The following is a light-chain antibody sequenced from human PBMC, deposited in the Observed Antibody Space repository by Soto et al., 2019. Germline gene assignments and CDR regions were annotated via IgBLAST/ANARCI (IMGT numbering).Light chain of an antibody. Sequence: SALTQPSSVAGSPGQSITIPCNGTSNDIGSYNFVSWYQQHPGKAPKLMIYEVSRRPSGVSNRFSGSKSGNTASLTISGLQAEDEADYYCCSYAGSSTYYVFGTGTKVTVL. CDR3: CSYAGSSTYYV. CDR2: EVS. V-gene: IGLV2-23*02. J-gene: IGLJ1*01. CDR1: SNDIGSYNF.